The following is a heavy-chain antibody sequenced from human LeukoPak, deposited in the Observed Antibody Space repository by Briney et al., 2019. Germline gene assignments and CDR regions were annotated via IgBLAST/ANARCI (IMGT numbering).Heavy chain of an antibody. V-gene: IGHV3-53*01. CDR2: IYSGGST. J-gene: IGHJ4*02. CDR1: GFTVSSNY. CDR3: ARDLYSSGPAY. D-gene: IGHD6-19*01. Sequence: GGSLRLSCAASGFTVSSNYMSWVRQAPGKGLEWVSVIYSGGSTYYADSVKGRFTISRDNSKNTLYLQMNSLRAEDTAVYYCARDLYSSGPAYWGQGTLVTVSS.